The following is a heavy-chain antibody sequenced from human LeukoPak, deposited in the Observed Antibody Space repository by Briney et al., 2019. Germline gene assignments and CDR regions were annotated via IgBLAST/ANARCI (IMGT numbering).Heavy chain of an antibody. CDR2: MNPNSGNT. Sequence: ASVNVSCKASGYTFTSYDINWVRQATGQGLEWMGWMNPNSGNTGYAQKFQGRVTMTRNTSISTAYMELSSLRSEDTAVYYCARGQGSGSYPLYYYYYYGMDVWGQGTTVTVSS. CDR1: GYTFTSYD. J-gene: IGHJ6*02. CDR3: ARGQGSGSYPLYYYYYYGMDV. D-gene: IGHD3-10*01. V-gene: IGHV1-8*01.